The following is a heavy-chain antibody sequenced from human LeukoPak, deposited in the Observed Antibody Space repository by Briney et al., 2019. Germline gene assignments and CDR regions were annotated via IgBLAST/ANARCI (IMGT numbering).Heavy chain of an antibody. J-gene: IGHJ4*02. CDR3: TKDMDTSGHFRGNVRF. CDR1: GFTFNDFA. V-gene: IGHV3-9*01. D-gene: IGHD6-19*01. Sequence: PGGSLRLSCSAAGFTFNDFAMRWVRQPPGKCLEWVAGINWGGDDTAYADSVKGRFTISRDNAKQSLYLQMNSLRPEDTALYYCTKDMDTSGHFRGNVRFWAQGTVVGVSS. CDR2: INWGGDDT.